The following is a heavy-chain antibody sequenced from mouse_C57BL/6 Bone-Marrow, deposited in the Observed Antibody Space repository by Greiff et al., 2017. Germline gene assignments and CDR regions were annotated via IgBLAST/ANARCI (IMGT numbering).Heavy chain of an antibody. J-gene: IGHJ1*03. CDR3: TRIGTGPYWYFDV. V-gene: IGHV1-5*01. Sequence: EVQLQQSGTVLARPGASVKMSCKTSGYTFTSYWMHWVKQRPGPGLEWIGAIYPGNSDTSYNQKFKGKAKLTAVTSASTAYMELSSLTNEDSAVYYCTRIGTGPYWYFDVWGTGTTVTVSS. CDR1: GYTFTSYW. D-gene: IGHD4-1*01. CDR2: IYPGNSDT.